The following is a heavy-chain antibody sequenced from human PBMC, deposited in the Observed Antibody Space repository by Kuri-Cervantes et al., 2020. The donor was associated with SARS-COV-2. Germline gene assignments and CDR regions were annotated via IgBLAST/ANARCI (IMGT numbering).Heavy chain of an antibody. CDR2: IRYDGGDV. CDR3: AKVETANLDY. J-gene: IGHJ4*02. CDR1: GFTFSGFA. D-gene: IGHD3-3*01. Sequence: GESLKISCAASGFTFSGFAMYWVRQAPGKGLEWVAFIRYDGGDVNYADSVKGRFTISRDNSKNSLYLEMNSLRPEDTAVYYCAKVETANLDYWGQGTLVTVSS. V-gene: IGHV3-30*02.